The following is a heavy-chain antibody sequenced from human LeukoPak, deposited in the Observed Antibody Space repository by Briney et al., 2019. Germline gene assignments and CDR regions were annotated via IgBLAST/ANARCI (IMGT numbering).Heavy chain of an antibody. CDR2: INTDSSDI. V-gene: IGHV3-21*05. J-gene: IGHJ4*02. CDR3: ARDTFQPGLIDS. CDR1: GFTFSRYA. D-gene: IGHD2-2*01. Sequence: PGGSLRLSCAVSGFTFSRYAMNWVRQAPGKGLEWVSYINTDSSDIHYADSVKGRFTISRDNARNTLYLQLSSLRAEDSGVYYCARDTFQPGLIDSWGQGTLVTVSS.